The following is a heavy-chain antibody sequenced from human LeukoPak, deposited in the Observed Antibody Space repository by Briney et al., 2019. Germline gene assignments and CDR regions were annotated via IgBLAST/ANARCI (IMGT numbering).Heavy chain of an antibody. V-gene: IGHV5-10-1*01. Sequence: ESLKISCKGSGYSFTSYWTSWVRQMPGKGLEWRGRIDPSDSYTNYSPSFQGHVTISADKSISTAYLQWSSQKASDTAVYYCARRETLKQQLALDFWGQGTLVTVSS. J-gene: IGHJ4*02. D-gene: IGHD6-13*01. CDR3: ARRETLKQQLALDF. CDR1: GYSFTSYW. CDR2: IDPSDSYT.